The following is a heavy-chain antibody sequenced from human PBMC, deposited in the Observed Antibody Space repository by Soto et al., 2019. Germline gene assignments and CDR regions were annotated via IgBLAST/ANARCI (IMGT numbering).Heavy chain of an antibody. V-gene: IGHV6-1*01. J-gene: IGHJ3*02. CDR2: TYYRSKWYN. Sequence: PSQTLSLTCAISGDSVSSNSAAWRWVRQSPSRGLQWLGRTYYRSKWYNDFALFVKSRITINPDTSKIQFSLQLNPVTPDDTTMSYCARDHSGSVGNIWGQGTMVTVSS. D-gene: IGHD1-26*01. CDR1: GDSVSSNSAA. CDR3: ARDHSGSVGNI.